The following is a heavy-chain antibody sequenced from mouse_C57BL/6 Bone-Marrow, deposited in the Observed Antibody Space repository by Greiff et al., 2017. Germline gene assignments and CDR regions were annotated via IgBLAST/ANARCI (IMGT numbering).Heavy chain of an antibody. V-gene: IGHV5-4*03. D-gene: IGHD1-1*01. CDR3: ASPLTTGYYYAMDY. J-gene: IGHJ4*01. CDR1: GFTFSSYA. Sequence: EVKLMESGGGLVKPGGSLKLSCAASGFTFSSYAMSWVRQTPEKRLEWVATISDGGSYTYYPDNVKGRFTISRDNAKNNLYLQMSRLKSEDTAMYYCASPLTTGYYYAMDYWGQGTSVTVSS. CDR2: ISDGGSYT.